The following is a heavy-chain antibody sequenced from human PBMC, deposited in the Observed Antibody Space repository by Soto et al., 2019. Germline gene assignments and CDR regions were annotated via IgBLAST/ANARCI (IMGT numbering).Heavy chain of an antibody. V-gene: IGHV4-34*01. CDR3: ARGRGYSSLFQH. D-gene: IGHD6-13*01. J-gene: IGHJ1*01. CDR1: GGSFSGYY. Sequence: SETLSLTCAVYGGSFSGYYWSWIRQPPGKGLEWIEEINHSGSTNYNPSLKSRVTISVDTSKNQFSLKLSSVTAADTAVYYCARGRGYSSLFQHWGQGTLVTVSS. CDR2: INHSGST.